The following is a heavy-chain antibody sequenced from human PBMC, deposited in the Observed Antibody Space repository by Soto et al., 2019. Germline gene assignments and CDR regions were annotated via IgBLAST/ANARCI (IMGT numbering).Heavy chain of an antibody. CDR3: AREKVGTTFFDN. D-gene: IGHD1-1*01. V-gene: IGHV4-38-2*02. CDR2: IYPSVSS. J-gene: IGHJ4*02. CDR1: GFSISRGYY. Sequence: SETLSLTCNVSGFSISRGYYWSWVRQPPGKGLEWIGSIYPSVSSYHNPSLESRLTLSIDTSKNQFTLKLASVTAADTALYYCAREKVGTTFFDNWGQGTQVTVSS.